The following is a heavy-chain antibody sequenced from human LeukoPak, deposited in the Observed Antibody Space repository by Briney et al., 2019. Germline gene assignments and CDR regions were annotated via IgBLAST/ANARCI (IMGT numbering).Heavy chain of an antibody. J-gene: IGHJ4*02. D-gene: IGHD2-15*01. Sequence: PGGSLRLSCAASGFTFSSYAMSWVRQAPGKGLEWVSTISGSGDSTFYADSVKGRFTISRDNSKNTLYVQMNSLRAEDTAVYYCAKGRSGWVVGASDYWGQGTLVTVSS. V-gene: IGHV3-23*01. CDR1: GFTFSSYA. CDR3: AKGRSGWVVGASDY. CDR2: ISGSGDST.